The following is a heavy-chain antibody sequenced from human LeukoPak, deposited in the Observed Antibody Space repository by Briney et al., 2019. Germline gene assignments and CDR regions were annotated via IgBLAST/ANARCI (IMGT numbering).Heavy chain of an antibody. J-gene: IGHJ5*02. V-gene: IGHV4-59*01. D-gene: IGHD2-2*01. CDR2: IYYSGST. CDR1: GGSISSYY. Sequence: PSETLSLTCTVSGGSISSYYWSWIRQPPGKGLEWIGYIYYSGSTNYNPSLKSRVTISVDTSKNQFSLKLSSVTAADTAVYYCARGSGIVVVPAAGDWFDPWGQGTLVTVSS. CDR3: ARGSGIVVVPAAGDWFDP.